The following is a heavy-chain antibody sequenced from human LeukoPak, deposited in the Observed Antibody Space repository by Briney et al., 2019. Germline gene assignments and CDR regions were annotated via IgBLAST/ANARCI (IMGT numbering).Heavy chain of an antibody. CDR2: ISGSGGST. Sequence: GGSLRVSCAASGFTFSSYAMSWVRQAPGKGLEWVSAISGSGGSTYYADSVKGRFTISRDNSKNTLYLQMNSLRAEDTAVYYCAKDRDTAMVGPGAFDIWGQGTMVTVSS. CDR3: AKDRDTAMVGPGAFDI. V-gene: IGHV3-23*01. J-gene: IGHJ3*02. D-gene: IGHD5-18*01. CDR1: GFTFSSYA.